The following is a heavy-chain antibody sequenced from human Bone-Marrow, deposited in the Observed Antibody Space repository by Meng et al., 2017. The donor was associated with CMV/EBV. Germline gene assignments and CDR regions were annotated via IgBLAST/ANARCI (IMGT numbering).Heavy chain of an antibody. CDR3: LLRGVTTLDY. V-gene: IGHV4-39*01. CDR2: VFHSGRS. CDR1: GDAISSNTYY. Sequence: SETLSLTCSVSGDAISSNTYYRGWARQPPGKGLEWIGSVFHSGRSYYNPSLESRVIISVDTSKNQFSLKLNSVTAADTAVYYCLLRGVTTLDYWGQGTLVTVSS. J-gene: IGHJ4*02. D-gene: IGHD4-11*01.